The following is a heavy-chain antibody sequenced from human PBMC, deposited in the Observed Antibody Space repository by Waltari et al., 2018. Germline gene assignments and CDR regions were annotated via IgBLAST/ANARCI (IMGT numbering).Heavy chain of an antibody. D-gene: IGHD1-26*01. CDR2: ISSDGSGK. Sequence: QVEESGGGVVQPGGSLRLSCVASVYPFSTYGMHWVRQAPGKGLEWLAVISSDGSGKYYADSVKGRFTMSRDNSKNMVYLQMNSLRPEDTAVYYCAKAGGIYNYPLDPWGQGTLVTVSS. J-gene: IGHJ5*02. CDR3: AKAGGIYNYPLDP. V-gene: IGHV3-30*18. CDR1: VYPFSTYG.